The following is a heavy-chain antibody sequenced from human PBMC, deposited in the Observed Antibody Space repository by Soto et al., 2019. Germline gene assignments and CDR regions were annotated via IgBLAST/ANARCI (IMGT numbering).Heavy chain of an antibody. CDR1: GYSFTSYW. V-gene: IGHV5-51*01. D-gene: IGHD6-13*01. CDR2: IYPGDSDT. CDR3: ARNGIAAAGTTYYYYGMDV. Sequence: PXESLTISCKGSGYSFTSYWIGLVRQMPGKGLEWMGIIYPGDSDTRYSPSFQGQVTISADKSISTAYLQWSSLKASDTAMYYCARNGIAAAGTTYYYYGMDVWGQGTTVTVSS. J-gene: IGHJ6*02.